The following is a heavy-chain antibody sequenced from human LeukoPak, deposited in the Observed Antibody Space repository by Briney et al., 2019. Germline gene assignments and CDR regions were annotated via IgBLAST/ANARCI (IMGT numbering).Heavy chain of an antibody. CDR3: ARGEYYYDSSGYYYDDY. CDR1: GYAFTSYD. CDR2: MNPNSGNT. J-gene: IGHJ4*02. D-gene: IGHD3-22*01. V-gene: IGHV1-8*01. Sequence: GASVKVSCKASGYAFTSYDINWVRQATGQGLEWMGWMNPNSGNTGYAQKFQGRVTMTRNTSISTAYMELSSLRSEDTAVYYCARGEYYYDSSGYYYDDYWGQGTLVTVSS.